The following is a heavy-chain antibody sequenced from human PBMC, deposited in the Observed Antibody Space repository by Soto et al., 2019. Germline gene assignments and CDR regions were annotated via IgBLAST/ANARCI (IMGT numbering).Heavy chain of an antibody. CDR3: AKTATYVDAYDNTGYSSEDY. CDR2: ISYDGSKR. J-gene: IGHJ4*01. CDR1: GFPFSDFG. V-gene: IGHV3-30*18. Sequence: VQLVESGGGVVQPGRSLRLSCEVSGFPFSDFGLDWVRQVPGKGLEWVAIISYDGSKRYYADSVKGRFTISRDNSKNTLYLTMNSLRAEDTAMYYCAKTATYVDAYDNTGYSSEDYWGPGTPVTVSA. D-gene: IGHD3-22*01.